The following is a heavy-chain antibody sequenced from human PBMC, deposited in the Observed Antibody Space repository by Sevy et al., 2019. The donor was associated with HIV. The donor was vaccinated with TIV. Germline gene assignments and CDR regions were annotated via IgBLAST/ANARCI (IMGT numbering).Heavy chain of an antibody. D-gene: IGHD3-22*01. CDR3: ARDGGYDSRGYDLSNY. V-gene: IGHV3-30-3*01. CDR1: GFTFSTYA. J-gene: IGHJ4*02. CDR2: ISYDGSNT. Sequence: GGSLRLSCAASGFTFSTYAMHWVRQAPGKGLEWVAVISYDGSNTYYADSVKGRFTISRDSSKNTLYLQMNSLRAEETALYFCARDGGYDSRGYDLSNYWGQGTLVTVSS.